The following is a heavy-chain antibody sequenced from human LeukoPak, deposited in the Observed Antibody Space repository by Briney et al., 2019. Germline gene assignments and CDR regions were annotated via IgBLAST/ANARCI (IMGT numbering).Heavy chain of an antibody. V-gene: IGHV3-73*01. CDR2: IRSRANNYAT. CDR3: AISGGYWAWAH. D-gene: IGHD1-26*01. J-gene: IGHJ4*02. CDR1: GFTFSVSA. Sequence: GGSLRLSCAASGFTFSVSAIHWVRQASGKGLEWVGQIRSRANNYATSYIASVKGRFTISRDNSKNTLYLQMSSLRAEDTAVYYCAISGGYWAWAHWGQGTLVTVSS.